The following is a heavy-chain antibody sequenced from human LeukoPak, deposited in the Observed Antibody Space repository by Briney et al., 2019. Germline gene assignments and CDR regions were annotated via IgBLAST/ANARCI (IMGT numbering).Heavy chain of an antibody. Sequence: PGRSLRLSCTASGFTFNNYGMHWVRQAPGKGLEWVAVIWYDGSNKYYADSVKGRFTISRDNSKNTLYLQMNSLRAEDTVVYYCARGVRYSSGYFDYWGQGTLVTVSS. J-gene: IGHJ4*02. CDR1: GFTFNNYG. V-gene: IGHV3-33*01. CDR3: ARGVRYSSGYFDY. D-gene: IGHD6-19*01. CDR2: IWYDGSNK.